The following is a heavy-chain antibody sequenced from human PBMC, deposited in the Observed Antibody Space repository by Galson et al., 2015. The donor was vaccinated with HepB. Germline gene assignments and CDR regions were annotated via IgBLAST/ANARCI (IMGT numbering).Heavy chain of an antibody. V-gene: IGHV5-10-1*01. Sequence: QSGAEVKKPGESLRISCKGSGYSFTSYWINWVRQMPGKGLEWMRTIAPTDSYTKYSPSFQGHVTISVDKSISTAYLQWSSLKASDTAMYYCARHREQWLIQDWYFALWGRGTLVTVSS. CDR2: IAPTDSYT. D-gene: IGHD6-19*01. J-gene: IGHJ2*01. CDR3: ARHREQWLIQDWYFAL. CDR1: GYSFTSYW.